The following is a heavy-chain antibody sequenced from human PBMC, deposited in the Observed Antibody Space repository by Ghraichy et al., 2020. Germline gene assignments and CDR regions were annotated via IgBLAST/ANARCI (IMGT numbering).Heavy chain of an antibody. CDR2: INHSGNT. D-gene: IGHD3-10*01. J-gene: IGHJ6*02. CDR3: ASSNNYYGSGSYFNYYYGMDV. Sequence: SETLSLTCAVSGGSISSGGYSWSWLRQPPGKGLDWIRYINHSGNTNYNPSLKSRVSISVDRSKNHFSLKLSSVTAADTAVYYCASSNNYYGSGSYFNYYYGMDVWGQGTTVTVSS. V-gene: IGHV4-30-2*01. CDR1: GGSISSGGYS.